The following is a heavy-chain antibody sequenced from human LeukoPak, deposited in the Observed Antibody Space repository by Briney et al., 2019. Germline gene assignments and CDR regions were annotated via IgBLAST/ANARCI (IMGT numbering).Heavy chain of an antibody. CDR3: ARDDHYNYYYMDV. CDR1: GFIFSTYS. CDR2: ISSSSSTI. Sequence: GGSLRLCCAASGFIFSTYSMNWVRQAPGKGLEWVSYISSSSSTIYYADSVKGRFTISRDNAENSLYLQMNSLGAEDTAVYYCARDDHYNYYYMDVWGKGTTVTVSS. V-gene: IGHV3-48*01. J-gene: IGHJ6*03.